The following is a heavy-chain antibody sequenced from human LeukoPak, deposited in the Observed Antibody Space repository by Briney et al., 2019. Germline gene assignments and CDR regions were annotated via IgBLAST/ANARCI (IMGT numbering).Heavy chain of an antibody. V-gene: IGHV3-30*03. Sequence: GRSLRLSCAASGFTFSSYGMHWVRQAPGKGLEWVAVISFDGFNQSYADSVKGRFTISRDKSRNTLSLQMNSLRAEDTAVYYCVRDGSYCGAGSCYLFDFWGQGTLVTVSS. CDR3: VRDGSYCGAGSCYLFDF. J-gene: IGHJ4*02. D-gene: IGHD2-15*01. CDR2: ISFDGFNQ. CDR1: GFTFSSYG.